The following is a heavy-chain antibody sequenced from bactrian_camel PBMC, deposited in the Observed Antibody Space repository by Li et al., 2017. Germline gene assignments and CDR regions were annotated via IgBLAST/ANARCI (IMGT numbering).Heavy chain of an antibody. Sequence: HVQLVESGGGLVQPGASLRLSCTTSGFTFRHYDMSWVRQAPGKGFEWIAGEGGAGGRPFYADSVKGRFTISRDNARNTLYLQLNSLKIEDTAMYYCAKRSPSNTVQDDSGGYYPPAYLGQGTQVTVS. J-gene: IGHJ4*01. CDR2: EGGAGGRP. V-gene: IGHV3S1*01. CDR1: GFTFRHYD. CDR3: AKRSPSNTVQDDSGGYYPPAY. D-gene: IGHD2*01.